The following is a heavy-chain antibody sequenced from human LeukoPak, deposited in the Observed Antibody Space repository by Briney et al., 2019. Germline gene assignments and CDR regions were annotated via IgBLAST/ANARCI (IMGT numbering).Heavy chain of an antibody. Sequence: GASVRVSCKASGYTFTSYYMHWVRQAPGQGLEWMGIINPSGGSTSYAQKFQGRVTMTRDMSTSTVYMELSSLRSEDTAVYYCAREGQLGYMDVWGKGTTVTVSS. CDR3: AREGQLGYMDV. CDR2: INPSGGST. CDR1: GYTFTSYY. V-gene: IGHV1-46*01. J-gene: IGHJ6*03. D-gene: IGHD1-1*01.